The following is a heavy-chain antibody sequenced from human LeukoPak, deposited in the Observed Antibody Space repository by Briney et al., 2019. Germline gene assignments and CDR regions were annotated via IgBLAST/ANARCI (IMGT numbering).Heavy chain of an antibody. CDR1: GASISSSSYY. CDR2: IYYGEST. J-gene: IGHJ4*02. CDR3: VRGNLRDGYNEVDY. D-gene: IGHD5-24*01. Sequence: SETLSLTCTVSGASISSSSYYWGWIRQPPGKGLEWIGSIYYGESTYYNPSLKSRVTISGDTSKNEFSLKLSSVTAADTAVYYCVRGNLRDGYNEVDYWGQGTLVTVSS. V-gene: IGHV4-39*01.